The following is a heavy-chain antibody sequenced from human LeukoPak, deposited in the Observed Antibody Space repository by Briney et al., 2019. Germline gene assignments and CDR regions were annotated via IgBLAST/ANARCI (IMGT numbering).Heavy chain of an antibody. D-gene: IGHD6-19*01. Sequence: GGSLRLSCAASGFPFSTSAMTWVRQAPGKGLEWVSGISGSGATDYADSVKGRFTISRDNSKNTLYLQMNSLSAEDTAVYYCARDSYSSGWRGYFDYWGQGTLVTVSS. CDR2: ISGSGAT. CDR3: ARDSYSSGWRGYFDY. CDR1: GFPFSTSA. V-gene: IGHV3-23*01. J-gene: IGHJ4*02.